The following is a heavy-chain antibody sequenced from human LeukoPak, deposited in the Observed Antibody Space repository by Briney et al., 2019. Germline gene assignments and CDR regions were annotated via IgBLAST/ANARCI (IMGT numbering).Heavy chain of an antibody. CDR1: GGSFSGYY. CDR2: IKHSGST. V-gene: IGHV4-34*01. D-gene: IGHD3-9*01. J-gene: IGHJ6*02. Sequence: SETLSLTCAVYGGSFSGYYWSWIRQPPGKGLEWIGEIKHSGSTNYNPSLKSRVTISVDTSKNQFSLKLSSVTAADTAVYYCARYYDILTGPEGDYYYGMDVWGQGTTVTVSS. CDR3: ARYYDILTGPEGDYYYGMDV.